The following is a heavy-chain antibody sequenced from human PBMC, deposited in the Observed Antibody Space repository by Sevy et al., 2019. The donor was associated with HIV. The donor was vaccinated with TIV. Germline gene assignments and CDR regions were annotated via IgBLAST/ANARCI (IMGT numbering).Heavy chain of an antibody. Sequence: GGCLRLSCAASGFTFSNAWMSWVRQAPGKGLEWVGRIKSKTDGGTTDYAAPVKGRFTISRDDSKNTLYLQMNSLKTEDTAVYYCTTDYGGIVVVTANNYWGQGTLVTVSS. CDR2: IKSKTDGGTT. V-gene: IGHV3-15*01. D-gene: IGHD2-21*02. J-gene: IGHJ4*02. CDR3: TTDYGGIVVVTANNY. CDR1: GFTFSNAW.